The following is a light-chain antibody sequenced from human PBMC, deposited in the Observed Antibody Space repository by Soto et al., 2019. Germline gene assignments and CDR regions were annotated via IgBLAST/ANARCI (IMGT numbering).Light chain of an antibody. CDR3: QQYYSYRRT. J-gene: IGKJ1*01. Sequence: AIRMTQSPSSLSAATGDRVTITRRASQGIISYVAWYQQKAGKAPKLLIYAASTLQSGVPSRFSGSGSGTDFTLTISCLQSEDFATYSCQQYYSYRRTFGQGTKVDIK. V-gene: IGKV1-8*01. CDR1: QGIISY. CDR2: AAS.